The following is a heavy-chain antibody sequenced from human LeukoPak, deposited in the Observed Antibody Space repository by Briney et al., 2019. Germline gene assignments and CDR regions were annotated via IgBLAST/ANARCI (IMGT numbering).Heavy chain of an antibody. CDR3: ARDRTIFGVVDAFDI. CDR2: IYTSGST. V-gene: IGHV4-61*02. J-gene: IGHJ3*02. CDR1: GGSISSGSYY. Sequence: PSETLSLTCTVSGGSISSGSYYWSWIRQPAGKGLEWIGRIYTSGSTNYNPSLKSRVTISVDTSKNRFSLKLSSVTAADTAVYYCARDRTIFGVVDAFDIWGQGTMVTVSS. D-gene: IGHD3-3*01.